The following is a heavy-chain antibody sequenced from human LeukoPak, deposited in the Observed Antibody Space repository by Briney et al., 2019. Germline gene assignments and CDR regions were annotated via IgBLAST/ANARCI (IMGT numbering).Heavy chain of an antibody. Sequence: SETLSLTCTVSGGSISSYYWSWIRQPAGKGLEWIGRIYTSGSTNYNPSLKSRVTMSVDTSKNQFSLKLSSVTAADTAVYYCARDRTRSNWGSKGDAFDIWGQGTMVTVSS. V-gene: IGHV4-4*07. J-gene: IGHJ3*02. CDR2: IYTSGST. D-gene: IGHD7-27*01. CDR1: GGSISSYY. CDR3: ARDRTRSNWGSKGDAFDI.